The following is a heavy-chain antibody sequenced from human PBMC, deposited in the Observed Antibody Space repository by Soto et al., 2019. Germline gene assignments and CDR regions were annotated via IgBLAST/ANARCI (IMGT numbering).Heavy chain of an antibody. J-gene: IGHJ5*02. CDR3: ARDKTQDPIISNWFDP. CDR2: IKQDGSEK. CDR1: GFTFSSYW. V-gene: IGHV3-7*01. Sequence: GGSLRLSCAASGFTFSSYWMSWVRQAPGKGLEWVANIKQDGSEKYYVDSVKGRFTISRDNAKNSLYLQMNSLRAEDTAVYYCARDKTQDPIISNWFDPWGQGTLVTVSS.